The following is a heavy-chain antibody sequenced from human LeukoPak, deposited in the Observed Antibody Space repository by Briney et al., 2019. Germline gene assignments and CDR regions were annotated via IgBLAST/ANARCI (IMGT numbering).Heavy chain of an antibody. D-gene: IGHD3-22*01. J-gene: IGHJ4*02. CDR3: AKDLRYDSSGYYDY. CDR1: GFISSSKW. V-gene: IGHV3-7*01. CDR2: IKYDGSEK. Sequence: GGSLRLSCTPSGFISSSKWMTWVRQAPGKGREWEANIKYDGSEKYYVDSVKGRFTISRDDAKNSLYLQMNSLRAEDTAVYYCAKDLRYDSSGYYDYWGQGTLVTVSS.